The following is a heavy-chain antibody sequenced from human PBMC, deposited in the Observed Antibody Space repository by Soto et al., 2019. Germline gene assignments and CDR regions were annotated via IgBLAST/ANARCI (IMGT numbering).Heavy chain of an antibody. V-gene: IGHV4-4*07. CDR3: ARDRGGYDILTGYYQSYYYGMDV. CDR2: IYTSGST. J-gene: IGHJ6*02. Sequence: SETLSLTCTVSGGSISSYYWSWIRQPAGKGLEWIGRIYTSGSTNYNPSLKSRVTMSVDTSKNQFSLKLSSVTAADTAVYYCARDRGGYDILTGYYQSYYYGMDVWGQGTTAPVSS. D-gene: IGHD3-9*01. CDR1: GGSISSYY.